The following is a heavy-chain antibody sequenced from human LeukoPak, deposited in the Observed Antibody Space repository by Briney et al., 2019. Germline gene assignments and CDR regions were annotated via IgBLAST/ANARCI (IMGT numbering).Heavy chain of an antibody. CDR1: GFTFSSYS. CDR3: ARDRTRYSSGRGGY. V-gene: IGHV3-21*01. CDR2: ISSSSSYI. Sequence: GVSLRLSCAASGFTFSSYSMNWVRQAPGKGLEWVSSISSSSSYIYYADSVKGRFTISRDNAKNSLYLQMNSLRAEDTAVYYCARDRTRYSSGRGGYWGQGTLVTVSS. D-gene: IGHD6-19*01. J-gene: IGHJ4*02.